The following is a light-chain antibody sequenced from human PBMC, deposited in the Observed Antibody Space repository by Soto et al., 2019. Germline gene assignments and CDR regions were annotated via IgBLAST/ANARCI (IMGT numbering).Light chain of an antibody. V-gene: IGKV1-39*01. CDR1: QRITNY. CDR3: HQSYTTPWT. Sequence: DIQMTQPPSSLSASVGDSVTITCRASQRITNYLNWYQQKPGQAPKLLIYASSTLQVGVPSRSSGSRYGADFTLTIRSLQPEDSATYSCHQSYTTPWTFGQGTMVDNK. CDR2: ASS. J-gene: IGKJ1*01.